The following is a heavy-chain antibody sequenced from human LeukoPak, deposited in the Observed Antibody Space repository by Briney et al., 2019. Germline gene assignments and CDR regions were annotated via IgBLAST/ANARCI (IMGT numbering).Heavy chain of an antibody. CDR1: GGSISSYY. D-gene: IGHD3-10*01. V-gene: IGHV4-59*01. J-gene: IGHJ6*02. CDR2: IYYSGST. Sequence: PETLSLTCTVSGGSISSYYWSWIRQPPGKGLEWIGYIYYSGSTNYNPSLKSRVTISVDTSKNQFSLKLNSVTAADTAVYYCARALYYGSGSLYYYYYYGMDVWGQGTTVTVSS. CDR3: ARALYYGSGSLYYYYYYGMDV.